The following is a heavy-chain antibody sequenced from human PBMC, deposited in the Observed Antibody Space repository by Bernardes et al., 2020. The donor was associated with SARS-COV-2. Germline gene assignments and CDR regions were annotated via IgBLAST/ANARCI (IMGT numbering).Heavy chain of an antibody. V-gene: IGHV3-21*01. Sequence: GGSLRLSCAASGFTFSSYSMNWVRQAPGKGLEWVSSISSSSSYIYYADSVKGRFTISRDNANNSLYLQMNSLRAEDTAVYYCARKYYYDSSAYYNWYFDLWGRGTLVTVSS. CDR1: GFTFSSYS. CDR2: ISSSSSYI. J-gene: IGHJ2*01. CDR3: ARKYYYDSSAYYNWYFDL. D-gene: IGHD3-22*01.